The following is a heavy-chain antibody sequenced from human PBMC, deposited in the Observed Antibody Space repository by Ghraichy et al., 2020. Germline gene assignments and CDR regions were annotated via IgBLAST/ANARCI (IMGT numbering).Heavy chain of an antibody. D-gene: IGHD3-22*01. Sequence: GGSLRLSCAASGFTFSNYGMHWVRQAPGKGLEWVAVISYDGSNKYYADSVKGRLTISRDNSKNTLYLQMDSLSAEDTAGYYRARDEYYDRSGYFYSYFYYWGQGTLVTVSS. J-gene: IGHJ4*02. V-gene: IGHV3-30*03. CDR2: ISYDGSNK. CDR1: GFTFSNYG. CDR3: ARDEYYDRSGYFYSYFYY.